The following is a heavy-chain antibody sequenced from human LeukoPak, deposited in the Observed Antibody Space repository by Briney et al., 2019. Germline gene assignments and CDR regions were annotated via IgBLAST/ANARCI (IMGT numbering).Heavy chain of an antibody. CDR3: AIDLDSSGEAYFRH. CDR2: ISWNSGSI. D-gene: IGHD3-22*01. V-gene: IGHV3-9*01. Sequence: GGSLRLSCAASGFTFDDYAMHWVRQAPGKGLEWVSGISWNSGSIGYADSVKGRFTISRDNAKNSLYLQMNSLRAEDTALYSCAIDLDSSGEAYFRHWGQGTLVTVSS. J-gene: IGHJ1*01. CDR1: GFTFDDYA.